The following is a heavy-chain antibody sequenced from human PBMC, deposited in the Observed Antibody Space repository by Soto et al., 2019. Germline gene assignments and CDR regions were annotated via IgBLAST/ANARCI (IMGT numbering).Heavy chain of an antibody. D-gene: IGHD2-15*01. J-gene: IGHJ2*01. CDR1: GLIFSNYA. V-gene: IGHV3-23*01. CDR3: AKQATVVVEAATDWYFDL. CDR2: ISGRGGST. Sequence: EVQLLESGGGLVQPGGSRRLSWAASGLIFSNYAMSWVRQTPGKGREGVSVISGRGGSTYYADSVKGRFTISRDNSKNTLYLQIDSLRADDTAVYYCAKQATVVVEAATDWYFDLWGRGTLVTVSS.